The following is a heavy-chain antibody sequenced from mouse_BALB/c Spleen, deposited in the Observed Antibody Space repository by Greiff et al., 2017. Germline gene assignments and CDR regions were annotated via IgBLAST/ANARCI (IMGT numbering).Heavy chain of an antibody. Sequence: EVQRVESGGGLVQPGGSLKLSCAASGFDFSRYWMSWVRQAPGQGLEWIGEINPDSSTINYTPSLKDKFIISRDNAKNTLYLQMSKVRSEDTALYYCARPGDYYGSSYYMDYWGQGTTLTVSS. D-gene: IGHD1-1*01. CDR1: GFDFSRYW. J-gene: IGHJ2*01. CDR2: INPDSSTI. V-gene: IGHV4-1*02. CDR3: ARPGDYYGSSYYMDY.